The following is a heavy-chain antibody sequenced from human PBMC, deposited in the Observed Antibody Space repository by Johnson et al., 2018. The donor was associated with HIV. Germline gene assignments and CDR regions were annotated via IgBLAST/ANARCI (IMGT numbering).Heavy chain of an antibody. CDR3: AREGMGGDIVVVPAARGAFDI. Sequence: EVQLVESGGGLVQPGGSLRLSCAASGFTFSSSWMHWVCQAPEKGLEWVSGINWNRGSTGYADSVKGRFTISRDNAKNSLYLQMNSLRAEDTALYYCAREGMGGDIVVVPAARGAFDIWGQGTMVTVSS. CDR2: INWNRGST. D-gene: IGHD2-2*01. J-gene: IGHJ3*02. CDR1: GFTFSSSW. V-gene: IGHV3-20*04.